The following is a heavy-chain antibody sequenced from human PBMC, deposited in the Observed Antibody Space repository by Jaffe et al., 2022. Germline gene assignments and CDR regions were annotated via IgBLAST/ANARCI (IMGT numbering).Heavy chain of an antibody. CDR2: ISWNSGSI. J-gene: IGHJ2*01. Sequence: EVQLVESGGGLVQPGRSLRLSCAASGFTFDDYAMHWVRQAPGKGLEWVSGISWNSGSIGYADSVKGRFTISRDNAKNSLYLQMNSLRAEDTALYYCAKDIRDDTRLGYCSGGSCYSGWYFDLWGRGTLVTVSS. CDR1: GFTFDDYA. CDR3: AKDIRDDTRLGYCSGGSCYSGWYFDL. V-gene: IGHV3-9*01. D-gene: IGHD2-15*01.